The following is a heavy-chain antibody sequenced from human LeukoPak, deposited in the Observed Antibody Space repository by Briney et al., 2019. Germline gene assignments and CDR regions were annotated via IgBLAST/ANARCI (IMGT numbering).Heavy chain of an antibody. J-gene: IGHJ4*02. CDR1: GGSISSYY. V-gene: IGHV4-59*01. D-gene: IGHD1-26*01. Sequence: SETLSLTCTVSGGSISSYYWSWIRQPPGKGLEWIGYIYYSGSTNYNPSLKSRVTISVDTSKNQFSLKLSSVTAADTAVYYCARERYSGSVYFDYWGQGTLVTVSS. CDR2: IYYSGST. CDR3: ARERYSGSVYFDY.